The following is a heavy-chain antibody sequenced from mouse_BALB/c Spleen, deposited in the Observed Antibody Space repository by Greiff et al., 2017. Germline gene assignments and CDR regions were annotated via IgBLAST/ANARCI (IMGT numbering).Heavy chain of an antibody. D-gene: IGHD2-2*01. CDR2: ISDGGSYT. CDR1: GFTFSDYY. Sequence: DVMLVESGGGLVKPGGSLKLSCAASGFTFSDYYMYWVRQTPENRLEWVATISDGGSYTYYPDSVKGRFTISRDNAKNNLYLQMSSLKSEDTAMYYCARSYYGYDPLYAMDYWGQGTSVTVSS. J-gene: IGHJ4*01. V-gene: IGHV5-4*02. CDR3: ARSYYGYDPLYAMDY.